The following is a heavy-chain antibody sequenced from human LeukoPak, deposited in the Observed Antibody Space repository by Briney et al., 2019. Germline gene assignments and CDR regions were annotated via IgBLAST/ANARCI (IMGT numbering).Heavy chain of an antibody. CDR1: GFTFSSSA. D-gene: IGHD6-13*01. CDR3: ARDQSEYSSSWYGGYYYGMDV. V-gene: IGHV1-2*04. J-gene: IGHJ6*02. CDR2: INPNSGGT. Sequence: ASVKVSCKASGFTFSSSAMQWVRQAPGQGLEWMGWINPNSGGTNYAQKFQGWVTMTRDTSISTAYMELSRLRSDDTAVYYCARDQSEYSSSWYGGYYYGMDVWGQGTTVTVSS.